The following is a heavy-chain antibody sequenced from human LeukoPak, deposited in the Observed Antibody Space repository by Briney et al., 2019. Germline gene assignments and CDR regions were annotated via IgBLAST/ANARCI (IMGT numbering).Heavy chain of an antibody. Sequence: GGPLRLSCAASGFSFSGYGMHWVRQAPGKGLEWVAFIRYDGSNEYYADSVKGRFTISRDKSKNTLSLQMNGLRVEDTAVYYCAKVMPPGRIRFYSYYMDVWGKGTTVSVSS. J-gene: IGHJ6*03. CDR1: GFSFSGYG. D-gene: IGHD2-15*01. CDR3: AKVMPPGRIRFYSYYMDV. CDR2: IRYDGSNE. V-gene: IGHV3-30*02.